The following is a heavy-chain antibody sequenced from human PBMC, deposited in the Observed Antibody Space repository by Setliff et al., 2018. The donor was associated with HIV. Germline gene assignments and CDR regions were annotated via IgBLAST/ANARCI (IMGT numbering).Heavy chain of an antibody. J-gene: IGHJ3*02. V-gene: IGHV1-3*01. CDR2: INSGNGNT. CDR1: GYTFTYYA. CDR3: ARMRVFLGTTGTRRVDAFDI. D-gene: IGHD1-1*01. Sequence: ASVKVSCKASGYTFTYYAIHWLRQAPGHRLQWMGWINSGNGNTKYSQKFQGRATITKDTSASTVYMELTSLRSEDTALYYCARMRVFLGTTGTRRVDAFDIWGQGTMVTVSS.